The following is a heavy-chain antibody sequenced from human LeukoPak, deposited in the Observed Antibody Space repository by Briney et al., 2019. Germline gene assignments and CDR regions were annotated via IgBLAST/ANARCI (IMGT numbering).Heavy chain of an antibody. CDR2: IYYSGST. Sequence: SETLSLTCTVSGGSVSSYYWSWIRQPPGKGLESIGYIYYSGSTNYNPSLKSRVTIPLDTSKNQFSLKLSSVTAADTAVYYCARDGYYGSGLDYWGQGTLVTVSS. CDR3: ARDGYYGSGLDY. D-gene: IGHD3-10*01. CDR1: GGSVSSYY. V-gene: IGHV4-59*02. J-gene: IGHJ4*02.